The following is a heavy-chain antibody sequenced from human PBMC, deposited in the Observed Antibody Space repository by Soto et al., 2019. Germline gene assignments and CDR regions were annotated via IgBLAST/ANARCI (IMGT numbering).Heavy chain of an antibody. CDR2: SYYSGCT. Sequence: QVQLQASGPGLVKPSETLSLTCTVSGGSISSYYWSWIRQPPGKGLEWIGYSYYSGCTNNNPSLKTRVTISVDPTKNQFSLKVSSVTAADTAVYYCARQKSGATISIYSYGMDGWGQGTTVTVSS. D-gene: IGHD1-26*01. V-gene: IGHV4-59*01. CDR1: GGSISSYY. J-gene: IGHJ6*02. CDR3: ARQKSGATISIYSYGMDG.